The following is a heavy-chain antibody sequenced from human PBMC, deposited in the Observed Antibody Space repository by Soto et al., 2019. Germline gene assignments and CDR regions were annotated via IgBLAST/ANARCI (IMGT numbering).Heavy chain of an antibody. J-gene: IGHJ3*02. CDR1: GFTFSSYA. Sequence: GGSLRLSCAASGFTFSSYAMSWVQAPGKGLEWVSAISGSGGSTYYADSVKGRFTISRDNSKNTLYLQMNSLRAEDTAVYYCAKVPNWGALHDAFDIWGQGTMVTVSS. D-gene: IGHD7-27*01. CDR3: AKVPNWGALHDAFDI. V-gene: IGHV3-23*01. CDR2: ISGSGGST.